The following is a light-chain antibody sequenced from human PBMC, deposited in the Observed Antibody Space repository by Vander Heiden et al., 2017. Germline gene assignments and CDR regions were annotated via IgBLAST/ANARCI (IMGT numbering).Light chain of an antibody. Sequence: QSALTQPPSASGSPGQTVTISCTGTGGDVGGYNYVSWYQQYPGRAPKLLIYDVNNRPSGVPDRFSGSKSGNTASLTVSGLQAEDEAGYYCSSYAGSTLVIFGGGTTLTVL. V-gene: IGLV2-8*01. CDR1: GGDVGGYNY. CDR2: DVN. J-gene: IGLJ2*01. CDR3: SSYAGSTLVI.